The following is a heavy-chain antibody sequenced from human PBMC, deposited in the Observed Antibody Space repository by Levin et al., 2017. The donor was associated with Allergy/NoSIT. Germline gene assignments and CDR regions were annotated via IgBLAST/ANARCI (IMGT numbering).Heavy chain of an antibody. CDR1: GGSFSGYY. CDR2: INHSGST. J-gene: IGHJ6*02. V-gene: IGHV4-34*01. Sequence: SETQSLTCAVYGGSFSGYYWSWIRQPPGKGLEWIGEINHSGSTNYNPSLKSRVTISVDTSKNQFSLKLSSVTAADTAVYYCARLPGYCSSTSCPTMDVWGQGTTVTVSS. D-gene: IGHD2-2*01. CDR3: ARLPGYCSSTSCPTMDV.